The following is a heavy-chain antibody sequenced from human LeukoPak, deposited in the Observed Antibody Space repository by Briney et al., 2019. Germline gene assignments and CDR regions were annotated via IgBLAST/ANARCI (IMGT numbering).Heavy chain of an antibody. CDR3: AREGVINGPLDY. V-gene: IGHV1-46*01. Sequence: ASVKVSCKASGYTFTSYYMHCVRQAPGQGLEWMGIINPSGGSTSYAQKFQGRVTMTRDTSTSTVYMELSSLRSEDTAVYYCAREGVINGPLDYWGQGTLVTVSS. J-gene: IGHJ4*02. CDR2: INPSGGST. CDR1: GYTFTSYY. D-gene: IGHD3-22*01.